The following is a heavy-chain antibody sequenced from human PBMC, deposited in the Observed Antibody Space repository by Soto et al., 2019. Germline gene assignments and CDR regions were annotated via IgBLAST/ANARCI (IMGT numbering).Heavy chain of an antibody. CDR3: AKDAYNYGRAHDY. D-gene: IGHD5-18*01. CDR2: ISGSGGST. J-gene: IGHJ4*02. V-gene: IGHV3-23*01. CDR1: GFTFSSYA. Sequence: EVQLLESGGGLVQPGGSLRLSCAASGFTFSSYAMSWVRQAPGKGLEWVSSISGSGGSTYYADSVKGRFTISRDNSKNTMYLQMNSLRAEDTAVYYCAKDAYNYGRAHDYWGQGTLVTVSS.